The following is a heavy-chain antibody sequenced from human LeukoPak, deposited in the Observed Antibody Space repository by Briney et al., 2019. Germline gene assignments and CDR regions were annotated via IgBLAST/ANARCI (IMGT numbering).Heavy chain of an antibody. V-gene: IGHV4-61*02. Sequence: SETLSLTCSVSGGSINSSSHYLNWIRQPAGKGLEWIGRIYTSGSTNYNPSLKSRVTISVDTSKNQFSLKLSSVTAADTAVYYCARFGLFGVVFDAFDIWGQGTMVTVSS. CDR2: IYTSGST. CDR1: GGSINSSSHY. D-gene: IGHD3-3*01. CDR3: ARFGLFGVVFDAFDI. J-gene: IGHJ3*02.